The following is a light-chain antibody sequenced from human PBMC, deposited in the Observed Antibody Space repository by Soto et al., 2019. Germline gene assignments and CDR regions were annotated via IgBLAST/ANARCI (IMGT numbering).Light chain of an antibody. Sequence: QSVLTQPDSVSGAPGQSITISCTGTSSDFGGYNFVSWYQHRPGKAPKLMIYAVSNRPSGVSNRFSGSKSCNTASLTISGLQAEDEADYYCCSYTSYSPYVFGTGTKVTVL. CDR2: AVS. CDR3: CSYTSYSPYV. V-gene: IGLV2-14*01. J-gene: IGLJ1*01. CDR1: SSDFGGYNF.